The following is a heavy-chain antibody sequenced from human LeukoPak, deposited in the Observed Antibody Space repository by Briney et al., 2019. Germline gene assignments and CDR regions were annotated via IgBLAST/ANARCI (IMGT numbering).Heavy chain of an antibody. Sequence: PSETLSLTCTVSGGSISSGGYYWSWIRQHPGKGLGWIGYIYYSGSTYYNPSLKSRVTISVDTSKNQFSLKLSSVTAADTAVYYCAEAYYDFWSGYLTYFDYWGQGTLVTVSS. CDR1: GGSISSGGYY. J-gene: IGHJ4*02. V-gene: IGHV4-31*03. CDR2: IYYSGST. D-gene: IGHD3-3*01. CDR3: AEAYYDFWSGYLTYFDY.